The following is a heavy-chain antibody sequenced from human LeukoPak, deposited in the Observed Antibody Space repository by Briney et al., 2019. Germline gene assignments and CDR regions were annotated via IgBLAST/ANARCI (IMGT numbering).Heavy chain of an antibody. V-gene: IGHV1-2*02. J-gene: IGHJ4*02. CDR2: INPNSGGT. D-gene: IGHD3-10*01. CDR3: ARARTGTYGSGYEMDY. Sequence: ASVKLSCTASGYTFTGYYMHWVRQAPGQGLEWMGWINPNSGGTNYAQKFQGRVTMTRDTSISTAYMELRSLRSDDTAVYYCARARTGTYGSGYEMDYWGQGTLVTVSS. CDR1: GYTFTGYY.